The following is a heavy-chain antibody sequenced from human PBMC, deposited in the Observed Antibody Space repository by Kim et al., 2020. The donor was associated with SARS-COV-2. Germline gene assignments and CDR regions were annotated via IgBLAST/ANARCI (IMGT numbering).Heavy chain of an antibody. CDR3: AKDQVLVAAAGTDYGMDV. Sequence: GGSLRLSCAASGFTFSSYAMSWVRQAPGKGLEWVSAISGSGGSTYYADSVKGRFTISRDNSKNTLYLQMNSLRAEDTAVYYCAKDQVLVAAAGTDYGMDVWGQGPTVTVSS. D-gene: IGHD6-13*01. V-gene: IGHV3-23*01. CDR1: GFTFSSYA. CDR2: ISGSGGST. J-gene: IGHJ6*02.